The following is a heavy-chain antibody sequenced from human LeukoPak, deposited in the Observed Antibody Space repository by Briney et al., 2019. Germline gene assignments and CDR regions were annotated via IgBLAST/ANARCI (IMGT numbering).Heavy chain of an antibody. CDR3: ARSDENVVVPAATT. CDR2: MNPNSGNT. J-gene: IGHJ5*02. Sequence: ASVKVSCKASGYTFASYEINWVRQATGQGLEWMGWMNPNSGNTGYAQKFQGRVTMTRNTSISTAYMELSSLRSEDTAVYYCARSDENVVVPAATTWGQGTLVTVSS. CDR1: GYTFASYE. V-gene: IGHV1-8*01. D-gene: IGHD2-2*01.